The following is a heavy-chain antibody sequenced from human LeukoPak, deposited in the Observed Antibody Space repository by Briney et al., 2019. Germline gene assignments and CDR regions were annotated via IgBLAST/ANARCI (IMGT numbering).Heavy chain of an antibody. V-gene: IGHV4-39*01. Sequence: SETLSLTCTVSGGSISSSSYYWGWIRQPPGKGLEWIGSIYYSGSTYYNPSLKSRVTISVDTSKNQFSLKLSSVTAADTAVYYCARQETVVTLVYWGQGTLVTVSS. CDR2: IYYSGST. J-gene: IGHJ4*02. D-gene: IGHD4-23*01. CDR1: GGSISSSSYY. CDR3: ARQETVVTLVY.